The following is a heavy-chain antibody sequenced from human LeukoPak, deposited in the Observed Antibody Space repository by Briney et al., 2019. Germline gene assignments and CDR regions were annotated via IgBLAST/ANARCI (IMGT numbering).Heavy chain of an antibody. V-gene: IGHV3-23*01. CDR3: AKVFITTANHDAFDM. CDR1: GLTFSSYA. Sequence: GGSLRLSCAASGLTFSSYAMSWVRQAPGKGLEWVSGISGSGDTTYYADSVKGRVTISRDNSKNTLYLQMNSLRAEDTAVYYCAKVFITTANHDAFDMWGQGTMVTVSS. J-gene: IGHJ3*02. CDR2: ISGSGDTT. D-gene: IGHD6-13*01.